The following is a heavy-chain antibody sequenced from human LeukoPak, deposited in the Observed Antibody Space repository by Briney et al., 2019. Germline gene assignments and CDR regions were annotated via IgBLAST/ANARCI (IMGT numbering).Heavy chain of an antibody. Sequence: GGSLRLSCVAPGFAFSDSAMSWVRLTAGKGLEWVSLSRADDYSTYNADSVKGRFTISRDNSKNTMYLQMNSLKAEDTAIYYCASRPSNTWAGPLDFWGQGTLVTVSS. V-gene: IGHV3-23*01. CDR2: SRADDYST. J-gene: IGHJ4*02. D-gene: IGHD6-13*01. CDR3: ASRPSNTWAGPLDF. CDR1: GFAFSDSA.